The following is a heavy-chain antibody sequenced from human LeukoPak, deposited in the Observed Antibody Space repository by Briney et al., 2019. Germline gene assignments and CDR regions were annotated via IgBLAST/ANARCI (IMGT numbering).Heavy chain of an antibody. Sequence: SETLSLTCTVSGGSISSGSYYWSWIRQPAGQGLEWIGRIYTSGSTNYNPSLKSRVTISVDTSKNQFSLKLSSVTGSDTAVYYCARGGQDGSGWYQNFDYWGQGTLVTVSS. CDR3: ARGGQDGSGWYQNFDY. CDR2: IYTSGST. V-gene: IGHV4-61*02. CDR1: GGSISSGSYY. J-gene: IGHJ4*02. D-gene: IGHD6-19*01.